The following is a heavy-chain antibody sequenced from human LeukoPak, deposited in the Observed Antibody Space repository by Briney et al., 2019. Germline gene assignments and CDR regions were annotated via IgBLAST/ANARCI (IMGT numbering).Heavy chain of an antibody. V-gene: IGHV3-11*01. Sequence: PGGSLGLSCEASGFTFSDQYMSWIRQAPGKGLEWVSYISSSGKSIYYADSVKGRFTISRDNGKSSLYLQMNSLRAEDTAVYYCATVYGSGSYCRDWGQGTLVTVSS. J-gene: IGHJ4*02. CDR1: GFTFSDQY. CDR3: ATVYGSGSYCRD. D-gene: IGHD3-10*01. CDR2: ISSSGKSI.